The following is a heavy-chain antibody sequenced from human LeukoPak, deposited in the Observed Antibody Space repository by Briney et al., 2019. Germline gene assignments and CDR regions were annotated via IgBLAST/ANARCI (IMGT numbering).Heavy chain of an antibody. J-gene: IGHJ4*02. CDR3: ARDLYDYGGNHFDY. CDR2: IIPILGIA. D-gene: IGHD4-23*01. CDR1: GGTFSSYA. Sequence: SVKVSCKASGGTFSSYAISWVRQAPGQGLEWMGRIIPILGIANYAQKFQGRVTITADKSTSTAYMELSSLRSEDTAVYYCARDLYDYGGNHFDYWGRGTLVTVSS. V-gene: IGHV1-69*04.